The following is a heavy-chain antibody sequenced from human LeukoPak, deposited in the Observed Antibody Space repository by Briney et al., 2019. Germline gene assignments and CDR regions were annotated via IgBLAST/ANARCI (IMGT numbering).Heavy chain of an antibody. J-gene: IGHJ3*02. V-gene: IGHV1-8*02. CDR1: GYTFTGYY. CDR3: ARGGYSYGLRPDAFDI. CDR2: MNPNSGNT. D-gene: IGHD5-18*01. Sequence: ASVKVSCKASGYTFTGYYMHWVRQATGQGLEWMGWMNPNSGNTGYAQKFQGRVTMTRNTSISTAYMELSSLRSEDTAVYFCARGGYSYGLRPDAFDIWGQGTMVTVSS.